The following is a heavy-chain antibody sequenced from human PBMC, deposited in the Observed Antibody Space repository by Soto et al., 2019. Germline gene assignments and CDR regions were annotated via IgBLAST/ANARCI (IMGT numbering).Heavy chain of an antibody. CDR3: AKGCSGWYEGFDY. CDR2: ISGSGGST. J-gene: IGHJ4*02. CDR1: GFTFSSYA. D-gene: IGHD6-19*01. Sequence: EVQLLESGGGLVQPGGSLRLSCAASGFTFSSYAMSWVRQAPGKGLEWVSAISGSGGSTYYADSVKGRFTISRDNSKYTLYRQMHSLRAEYTAGYCCAKGCSGWYEGFDYWGQGTLVSVSS. V-gene: IGHV3-23*01.